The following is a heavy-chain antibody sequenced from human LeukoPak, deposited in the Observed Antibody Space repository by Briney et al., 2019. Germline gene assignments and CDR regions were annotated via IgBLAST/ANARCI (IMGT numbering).Heavy chain of an antibody. CDR1: GFTFSSHW. D-gene: IGHD3-9*01. CDR2: ISSGDRT. J-gene: IGHJ4*02. CDR3: AKDATASPYFHWFDN. V-gene: IGHV3-53*01. Sequence: GGSLRLSCAASGFTFSSHWMNWVRQAPGKGLEWVAGISSGDRTFHAESVKGRFTISRDKSKDTLYLQMNSLRAEDTAVYYCAKDATASPYFHWFDNWGQGTQVIVSS.